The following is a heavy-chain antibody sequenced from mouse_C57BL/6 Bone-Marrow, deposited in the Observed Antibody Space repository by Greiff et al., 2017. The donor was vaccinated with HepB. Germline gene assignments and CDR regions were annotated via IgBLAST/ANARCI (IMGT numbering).Heavy chain of an antibody. CDR3: ARRRQLRPWFAY. CDR1: GYTFTSYW. CDR2: IHPHSGST. D-gene: IGHD3-2*02. Sequence: QVQLQQPGAELVKPGASVKLSCKASGYTFTSYWMHWVKQRPGQGLEWIGMIHPHSGSTNYNEKFKIKATLTVDKSSSTDYMPLRSLTSEDSAVYYCARRRQLRPWFAYWGQGTLVTVSA. V-gene: IGHV1-64*01. J-gene: IGHJ3*01.